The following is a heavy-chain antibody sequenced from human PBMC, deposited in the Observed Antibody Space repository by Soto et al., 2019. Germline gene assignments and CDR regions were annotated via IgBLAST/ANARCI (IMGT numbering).Heavy chain of an antibody. V-gene: IGHV4-39*01. CDR2: IYSRGNA. J-gene: IGHJ4*02. Sequence: QLQLQESGPGLVKPSETMSLTCSVSDDSINSDKYYWGWIRQHPGKGLEWIGSIYSRGNAYYNPSLQTRVTISLDKSRSQFSLKLNSVPAADSAVYFCARLEGLATISYSFDFWGPGALGTVSS. D-gene: IGHD3-9*01. CDR1: DDSINSDKYY. CDR3: ARLEGLATISYSFDF.